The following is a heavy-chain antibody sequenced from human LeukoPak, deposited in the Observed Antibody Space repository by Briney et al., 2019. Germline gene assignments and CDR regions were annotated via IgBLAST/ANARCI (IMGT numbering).Heavy chain of an antibody. J-gene: IGHJ4*02. CDR3: ARSRDYYGSGSSPPDY. CDR1: GYTFTSYG. D-gene: IGHD3-10*01. CDR2: ISAYNGNT. Sequence: ASVNVSFKASGYTFTSYGIRWVRQAPGQGLEGMGWISAYNGNTNYAQKLQGRVTITTDTSTSTAYMELRSLRSDDTAVYYCARSRDYYGSGSSPPDYWGQGTLVTVSS. V-gene: IGHV1-18*04.